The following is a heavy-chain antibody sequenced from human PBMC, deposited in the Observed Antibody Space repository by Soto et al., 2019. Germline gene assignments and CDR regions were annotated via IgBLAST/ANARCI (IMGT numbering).Heavy chain of an antibody. CDR1: GYTFTSYY. J-gene: IGHJ4*02. CDR2: INPSGGST. CDR3: ARQLNKWDPSNRLPALDY. Sequence: ASVKVSCKASGYTFTSYYMHWVRQAPGQGLEWMGIINPSGGSTSYAQKFQGRVTMTRDTSTSTVYMELSSLRSEDTAVYYCARQLNKWDPSNRLPALDYWGQGTLVTVSS. V-gene: IGHV1-46*01. D-gene: IGHD1-26*01.